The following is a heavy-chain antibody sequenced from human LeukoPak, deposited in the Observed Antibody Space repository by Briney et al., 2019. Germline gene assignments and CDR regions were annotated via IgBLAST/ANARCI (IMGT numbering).Heavy chain of an antibody. CDR3: ARDISGGVFDY. Sequence: SETLSLTCAVYGGSFSGYYWSWIRQPPGKGLEWIGYIYYSGSTNYNPSLKSRVTISVDTSKNQFSLKLSSVTAADTAVYYCARDISGGVFDYWGQGTLVTVSS. CDR1: GGSFSGYY. D-gene: IGHD3-10*01. V-gene: IGHV4-59*01. CDR2: IYYSGST. J-gene: IGHJ4*02.